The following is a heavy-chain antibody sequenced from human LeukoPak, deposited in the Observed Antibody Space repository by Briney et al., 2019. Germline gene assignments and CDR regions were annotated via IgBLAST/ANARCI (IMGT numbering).Heavy chain of an antibody. CDR2: IYYSGST. CDR3: ARRMAFDI. Sequence: PSETLSLTCTVSGGSISSSSYYWSWIRQPPGKGLGWIGYIYYSGSTNYNPSLKSRVTKSVDTSKNQFSLKLSSVTAADTAVYYCARRMAFDIWGQGTMVTVSS. CDR1: GGSISSSSYY. V-gene: IGHV4-61*05. J-gene: IGHJ3*02.